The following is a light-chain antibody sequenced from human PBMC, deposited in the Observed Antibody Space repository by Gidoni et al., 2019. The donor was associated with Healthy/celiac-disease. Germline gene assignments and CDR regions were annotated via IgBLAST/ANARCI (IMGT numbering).Light chain of an antibody. CDR3: QQYGSSVT. CDR1: QSVSSSY. CDR2: GAS. Sequence: EIVLTQSPGTLSLFPGERATLSCRASQSVSSSYLAWYQQKPVQAPRLLIYGASSRATGIPDRFSGSGSGTDFTLTISRLEPEDFAVYYCQQYGSSVTFGQGTKVEIK. V-gene: IGKV3-20*01. J-gene: IGKJ1*01.